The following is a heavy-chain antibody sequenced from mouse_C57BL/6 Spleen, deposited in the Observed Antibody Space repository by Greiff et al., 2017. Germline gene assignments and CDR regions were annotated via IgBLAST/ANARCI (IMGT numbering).Heavy chain of an antibody. V-gene: IGHV2-6*01. CDR1: GFSLTSYG. Sequence: VKLQESGPGLVAPSPSLSITCTVSGFSLTSYGVDWVRQSPGQGLEWLGVIWGVGSTNYNSALKSRLSISKDNSKSQVFLKMNSLQTDDTAMYYCASDRGGYAMGYWGQGTSVTVSS. J-gene: IGHJ4*01. CDR2: IWGVGST. CDR3: ASDRGGYAMGY.